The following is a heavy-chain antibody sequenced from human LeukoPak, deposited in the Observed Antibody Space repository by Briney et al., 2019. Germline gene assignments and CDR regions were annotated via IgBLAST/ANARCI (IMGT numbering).Heavy chain of an antibody. D-gene: IGHD2-8*01. CDR2: INADNGGT. Sequence: ASVKVSCKASGYTFTGYYIHWVRQAPGQGPEWMGWINADNGGTRYAEKFQGRVIMTRDTSISTVYMELSRLTSDDTALYYCARGHCTNAICRTFDYWGQGTLVTVSS. V-gene: IGHV1-2*02. CDR1: GYTFTGYY. CDR3: ARGHCTNAICRTFDY. J-gene: IGHJ4*02.